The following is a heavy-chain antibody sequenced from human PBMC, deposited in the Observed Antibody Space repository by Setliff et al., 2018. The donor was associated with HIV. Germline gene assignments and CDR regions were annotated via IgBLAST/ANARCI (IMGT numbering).Heavy chain of an antibody. CDR1: GGSFSGYY. Sequence: PSETLSLTCAVYGGSFSGYYWTWIRQPPGKGLEWIGEINHSGSTNYNPSLKSRVSMSVDTSKNQFSLRLSSVTAADTAVFYCARASTGYSSIWYRNGLTYYNYMDVWGRGTKVTGSS. CDR2: INHSGST. CDR3: ARASTGYSSIWYRNGLTYYNYMDV. V-gene: IGHV4-34*01. D-gene: IGHD6-13*01. J-gene: IGHJ6*03.